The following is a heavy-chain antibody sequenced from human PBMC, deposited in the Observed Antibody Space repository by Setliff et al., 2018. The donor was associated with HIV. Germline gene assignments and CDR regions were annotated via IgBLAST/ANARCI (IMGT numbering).Heavy chain of an antibody. J-gene: IGHJ4*02. Sequence: ASVKVSCKASGYTFTSYDISWVRQAPGQGLEWMGWMSTYNGNTNYAQKVQGRVTMTRDTSTNTVYMELSSLRSEDTAVYYCARDHIAARSVDYWGQGTLVTVSS. V-gene: IGHV1-18*01. CDR3: ARDHIAARSVDY. CDR2: MSTYNGNT. D-gene: IGHD6-6*01. CDR1: GYTFTSYD.